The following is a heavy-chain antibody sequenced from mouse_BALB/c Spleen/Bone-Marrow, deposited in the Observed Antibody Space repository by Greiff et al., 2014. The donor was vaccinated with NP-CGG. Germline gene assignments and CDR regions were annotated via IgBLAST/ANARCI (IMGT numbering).Heavy chain of an antibody. CDR1: GYSITSDYA. V-gene: IGHV3-2*02. CDR3: ARDDYGV. J-gene: IGHJ1*01. CDR2: ISYSGST. Sequence: VQLKESGPGLVKPSQSLSLTCTVTGYSITSDYAWNWIRQFPGNKLEWMGYISYSGSTSHNPSLKSRISITRDTSKNQFFLQLNSVTTEDTATYYCARDDYGVWGAGTTVTVSS. D-gene: IGHD2-4*01.